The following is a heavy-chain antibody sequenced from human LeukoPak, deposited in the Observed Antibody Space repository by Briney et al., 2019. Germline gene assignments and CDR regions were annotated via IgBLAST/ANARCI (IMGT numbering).Heavy chain of an antibody. CDR3: ARASSTYYFDY. CDR1: GFTVSSNY. J-gene: IGHJ4*02. Sequence: PGGSLRLSCAASGFTVSSNYMSWVRQAPGKGLEWVSVIYSGGSTYYADSVKGRFTISRDNSKNTLYLQMNSLRAEDTAVYYCARASSTYYFDYWGQGTLVTVSS. CDR2: IYSGGST. V-gene: IGHV3-53*01. D-gene: IGHD6-13*01.